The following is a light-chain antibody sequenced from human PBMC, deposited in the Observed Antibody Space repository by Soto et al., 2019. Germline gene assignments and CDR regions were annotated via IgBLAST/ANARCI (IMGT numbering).Light chain of an antibody. CDR2: AAS. CDR3: QQRSNWIT. V-gene: IGKV3-11*01. Sequence: ETVMTQSPVTLSVSPGDTATLSFRASQRVSSHLAWYQQKPGQAPRLLIYAASTRATGIPVRFSGSGSGTDFTLTISSLEPEDFAVYYCQQRSNWITFGQGTKVDIK. J-gene: IGKJ1*01. CDR1: QRVSSH.